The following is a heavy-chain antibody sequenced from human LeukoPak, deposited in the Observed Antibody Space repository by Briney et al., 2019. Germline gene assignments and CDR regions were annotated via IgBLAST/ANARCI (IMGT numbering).Heavy chain of an antibody. J-gene: IGHJ3*02. V-gene: IGHV5-51*01. CDR2: IYPGDSLS. CDR3: ARCLEVATNDAFNI. D-gene: IGHD6-19*01. Sequence: GESLKISCKGSGXSFTNYWIGWVRQMPGKGLEWMGTIYPGDSLSRYSPSFQGQVTISVDKSTSTAYLLWSSLKASDTAMYYCARCLEVATNDAFNIWGQGTMVTVSS. CDR1: GXSFTNYW.